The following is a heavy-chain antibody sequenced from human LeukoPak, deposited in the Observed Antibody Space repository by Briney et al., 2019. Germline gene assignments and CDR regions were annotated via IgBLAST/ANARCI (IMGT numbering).Heavy chain of an antibody. D-gene: IGHD2-2*01. J-gene: IGHJ6*03. Sequence: PSETLSLTCTVSGGSISSYYWSWIRQPAGKGLEWIGRIYKSGSTNYNPSLKSRLTISVDKSKNQFSLKLSSLTAADTAVYYCARAVVVVPAATREHYYMDVCGKGTTVTVSS. CDR2: IYKSGST. CDR3: ARAVVVVPAATREHYYMDV. CDR1: GGSISSYY. V-gene: IGHV4-4*07.